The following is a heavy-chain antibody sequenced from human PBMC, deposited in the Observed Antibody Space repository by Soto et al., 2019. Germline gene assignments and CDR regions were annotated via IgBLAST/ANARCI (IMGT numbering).Heavy chain of an antibody. CDR2: IYTSGST. D-gene: IGHD2-15*01. Sequence: QVQLQESGPGLVKPSETLSLTCTVSGGSISSYYWSWIRQPAGKGLEWIGRIYTSGSTNYNPSLKRRVTMSVDTSKNQFSLKLSSVTAADTAVYYCARNGRAYCSGGSCYLTYNWFDPWGQGTLVTVSS. CDR3: ARNGRAYCSGGSCYLTYNWFDP. V-gene: IGHV4-4*07. J-gene: IGHJ5*02. CDR1: GGSISSYY.